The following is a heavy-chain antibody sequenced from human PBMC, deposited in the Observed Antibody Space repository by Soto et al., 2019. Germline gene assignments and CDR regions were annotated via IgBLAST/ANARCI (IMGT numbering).Heavy chain of an antibody. J-gene: IGHJ6*02. Sequence: SETLSLTCAVSGGSISSSNWWSWVRQPPGKGLEWIGEIYHSGSTNYNPSLKSRVTISVDKSKNQFSLKLSSVTAADTAVYYCARDPVITMVRGVFYYYGMDVWGQGTTVNVSS. V-gene: IGHV4-4*02. D-gene: IGHD3-10*01. CDR2: IYHSGST. CDR1: GGSISSSNW. CDR3: ARDPVITMVRGVFYYYGMDV.